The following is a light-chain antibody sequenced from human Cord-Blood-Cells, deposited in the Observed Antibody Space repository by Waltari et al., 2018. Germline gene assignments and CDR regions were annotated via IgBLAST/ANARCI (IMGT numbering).Light chain of an antibody. CDR2: DVS. J-gene: IGLJ1*01. CDR3: CSYAGSYV. V-gene: IGLV2-11*01. CDR1: SSDVGGYKY. Sequence: QSALTQPRSVSGSPGQSVTISCTGTSSDVGGYKYVSWYQQHPGKAPKLMIYDVSKRRSGVPDRFSGSKSGNTASLTISGLQAEDEADYYCCSYAGSYVFGTGTKVTVL.